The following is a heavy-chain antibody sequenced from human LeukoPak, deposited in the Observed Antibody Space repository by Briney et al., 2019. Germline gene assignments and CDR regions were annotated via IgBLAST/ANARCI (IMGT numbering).Heavy chain of an antibody. Sequence: PGGSLRLSCAASGFTVSSNYMSWVRQTPGKGLEWVSLIYSGGSTYYADSAEDRFFISRDNSKNTLYLQMNSLRAEDTAVYYCARARGSGWYYFDYWGQGTLVTVSS. CDR2: IYSGGST. CDR3: ARARGSGWYYFDY. J-gene: IGHJ4*02. V-gene: IGHV3-66*01. D-gene: IGHD6-19*01. CDR1: GFTVSSNY.